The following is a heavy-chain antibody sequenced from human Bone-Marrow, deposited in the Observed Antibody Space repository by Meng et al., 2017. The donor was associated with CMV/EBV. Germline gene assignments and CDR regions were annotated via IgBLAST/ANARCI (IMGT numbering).Heavy chain of an antibody. J-gene: IGHJ6*02. CDR3: ARVKYCSSTSCPRGYYYYGMDV. CDR1: GFTFSSYS. Sequence: GESLKISCAASGFTFSSYSMNWVRQAPGKGLEWVSSISSSSSYKYYADSVKGRFTISRDNAKNSLYLQMNSLRAEDTAVYYCARVKYCSSTSCPRGYYYYGMDVWGQGTTVTVSS. CDR2: ISSSSSYK. D-gene: IGHD2-2*01. V-gene: IGHV3-21*01.